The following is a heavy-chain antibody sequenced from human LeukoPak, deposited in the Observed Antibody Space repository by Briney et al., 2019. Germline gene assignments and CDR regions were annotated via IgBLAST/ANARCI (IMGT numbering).Heavy chain of an antibody. CDR1: GYTFTGYY. J-gene: IGHJ6*03. D-gene: IGHD2-2*01. CDR2: INPNSGGT. V-gene: IGHV1-2*02. CDR3: ARAHCSSTSCYGWYYYYYMDV. Sequence: GAPVKVSCKASGYTFTGYYMHWVRQAPGQGLEWMGWINPNSGGTNYAQKFQGRVTMTRDTSISTAYMELSRLRSDDTAVYYCARAHCSSTSCYGWYYYYYMDVWGKGTTVTVSS.